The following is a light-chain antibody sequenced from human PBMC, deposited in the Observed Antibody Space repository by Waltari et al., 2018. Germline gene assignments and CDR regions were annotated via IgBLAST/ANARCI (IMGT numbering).Light chain of an antibody. V-gene: IGLV3-21*02. CDR3: QVWDSSSDHNYC. Sequence: SYVLTQPPSVSVAPGQTARITCGGNHIGSKSVHWSKQKPGQAPVLVVYDDSDRPSGVPERFSGSNSGDTATLTISRVEAGDEADYYCQVWDSSSDHNYCFGTGTKVTVL. J-gene: IGLJ1*01. CDR1: HIGSKS. CDR2: DDS.